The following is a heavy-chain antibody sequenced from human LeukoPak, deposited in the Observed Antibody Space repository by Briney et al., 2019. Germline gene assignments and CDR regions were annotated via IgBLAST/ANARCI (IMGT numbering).Heavy chain of an antibody. J-gene: IGHJ4*02. CDR1: GFTFSSYG. CDR2: ISGRGGRT. CDR3: ARAEDDSGTYSVGYFDF. V-gene: IGHV3-23*01. D-gene: IGHD3-10*01. Sequence: PGGSLRLXCAASGFTFSSYGMTWVRQAPGKGLEWVSAISGRGGRTYYADSVKGRFTISRDISKNTLYLQMNSLRAEDTAIYYCARAEDDSGTYSVGYFDFWGQGTLVTVSS.